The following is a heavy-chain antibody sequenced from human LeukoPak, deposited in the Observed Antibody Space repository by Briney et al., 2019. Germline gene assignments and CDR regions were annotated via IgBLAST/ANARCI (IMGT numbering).Heavy chain of an antibody. D-gene: IGHD3-3*01. CDR3: ARRLSLRFDAFAV. J-gene: IGHJ3*01. CDR2: MSDIGPNT. CDR1: GFTVTEYA. V-gene: IGHV3-23*01. Sequence: GGSLRLSCAASGFTVTEYAMTWIRQSPGKGLEWVSSMSDIGPNTYYADSVKGRFTITRDTSKNTLLLQMNSLRGDDTALYFCARRLSLRFDAFAVWGPGTVVTVSS.